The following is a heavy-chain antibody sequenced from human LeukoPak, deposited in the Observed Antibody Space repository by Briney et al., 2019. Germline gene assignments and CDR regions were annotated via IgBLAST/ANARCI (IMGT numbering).Heavy chain of an antibody. Sequence: GGSLRLSCAASGFTFSNYAMSWVRQAPGKGLEWVSGLSGSGLSTYYADSVKGRFTISRDNSKNTLYLQMNSLRAEDTALYYCAKDPVNFPAYCDGNCYDWGQGTLVTVSS. CDR3: AKDPVNFPAYCDGNCYD. J-gene: IGHJ4*02. V-gene: IGHV3-23*01. CDR2: LSGSGLST. CDR1: GFTFSNYA. D-gene: IGHD2-21*02.